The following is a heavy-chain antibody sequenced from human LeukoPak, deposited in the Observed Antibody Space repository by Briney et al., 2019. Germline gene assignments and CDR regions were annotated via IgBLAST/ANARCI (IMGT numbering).Heavy chain of an antibody. J-gene: IGHJ3*02. CDR2: ISAYNGNT. D-gene: IGHD2-2*02. CDR1: GYTFTSYG. V-gene: IGHV1-18*01. Sequence: GASVKVSCKASGYTFTSYGISWVRQAPGQGLEWMGWISAYNGNTNYAQKFQGRVTITADKSTSTAYMELSSLRSEDTAVYYCARGTAAIRGNDFDIWGQGTMVTVSS. CDR3: ARGTAAIRGNDFDI.